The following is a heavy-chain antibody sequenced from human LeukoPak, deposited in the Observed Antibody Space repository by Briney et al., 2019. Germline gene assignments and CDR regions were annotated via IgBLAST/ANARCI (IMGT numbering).Heavy chain of an antibody. CDR3: ARDPEYSSSYDY. D-gene: IGHD6-6*01. Sequence: NPGGSLRLSCAASGFTFSSYSMNWVRQAPGKGLEWVSSISSSSSYIYYADSVKGRFTISRDNAKDSLYLQMNSLRAEDTAVYYCARDPEYSSSYDYWGQGTLVTVSS. CDR1: GFTFSSYS. J-gene: IGHJ4*02. V-gene: IGHV3-21*01. CDR2: ISSSSSYI.